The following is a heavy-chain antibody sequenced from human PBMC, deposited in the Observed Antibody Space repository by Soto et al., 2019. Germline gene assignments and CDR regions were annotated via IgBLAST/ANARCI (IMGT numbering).Heavy chain of an antibody. D-gene: IGHD1-26*01. CDR2: IYYSGST. V-gene: IGHV4-59*01. CDR1: GGSISSYY. Sequence: QVQLQESGPGLVKPSETLSLTCTVSGGSISSYYWSWIRQPPGKGLEWIGYIYYSGSTNYNPSLKSRVTISVDTSKNQFSLKLSAVTAADTAVYYCAASLSGSYYYYGIDVWGQGTTVTVSS. CDR3: AASLSGSYYYYGIDV. J-gene: IGHJ6*02.